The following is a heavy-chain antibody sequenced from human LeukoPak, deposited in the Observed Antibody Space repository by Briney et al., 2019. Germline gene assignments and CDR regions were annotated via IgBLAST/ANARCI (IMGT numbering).Heavy chain of an antibody. CDR1: GFTFDDYA. CDR3: AKGAAMARGYFDY. CDR2: ISWSSGSI. J-gene: IGHJ4*02. V-gene: IGHV3-9*01. Sequence: PGGSLRLSCAASGFTFDDYAMHWVRQAPGKGLEWVSGISWSSGSIGYADSVKGRFTISRDNAKNSLYLQMNSLRAEDTALYYCAKGAAMARGYFDYWGQGTLVTVSS. D-gene: IGHD5-18*01.